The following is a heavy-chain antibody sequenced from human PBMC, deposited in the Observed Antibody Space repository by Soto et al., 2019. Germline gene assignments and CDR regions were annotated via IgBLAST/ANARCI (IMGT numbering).Heavy chain of an antibody. J-gene: IGHJ5*02. V-gene: IGHV2-5*02. CDR1: GFSLSTSGVG. D-gene: IGHD3-10*01. Sequence: QITLKESGPTLVKPTQTLTLTCTFSGFSLSTSGVGVGWIRQPPGKALEWLALIYWDDDKRYSPSLKSRLTITKDTSKNQMVLTMTNMDPVDTATYYCAHYVSGSSYALYNWFDPWGQGTLVTVSS. CDR2: IYWDDDK. CDR3: AHYVSGSSYALYNWFDP.